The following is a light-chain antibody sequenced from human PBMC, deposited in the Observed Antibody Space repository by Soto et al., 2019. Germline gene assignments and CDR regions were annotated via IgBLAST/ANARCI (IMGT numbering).Light chain of an antibody. V-gene: IGKV3-20*01. Sequence: EIVLTQSPGTLSLSPGERATLSCRASQSISSSYLAWYQQKPGQAPRLLINGISSRATGIPDRFSGSGSGTDFTLTISRLEPEDFAVYYCQQYGSALLTFGGGTKVEI. CDR3: QQYGSALLT. J-gene: IGKJ4*01. CDR2: GIS. CDR1: QSISSSY.